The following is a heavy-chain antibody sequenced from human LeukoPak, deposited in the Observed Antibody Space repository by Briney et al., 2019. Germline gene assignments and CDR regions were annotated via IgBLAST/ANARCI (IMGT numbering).Heavy chain of an antibody. Sequence: SETLSLTCTVSGGSISSDYGSWIRQPARKGLGWIGYIYYSGSTNYNPSLKSRVTISVDTSKNQFSLKLSSVTAADTAVYYCARGIAVAGTSGYYYGMDVWGQGTTVTVSS. D-gene: IGHD6-19*01. V-gene: IGHV4-59*01. J-gene: IGHJ6*02. CDR2: IYYSGST. CDR3: ARGIAVAGTSGYYYGMDV. CDR1: GGSISSDY.